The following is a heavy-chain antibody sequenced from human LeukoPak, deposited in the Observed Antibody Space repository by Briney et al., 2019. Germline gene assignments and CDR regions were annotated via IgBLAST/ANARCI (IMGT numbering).Heavy chain of an antibody. CDR1: GGSFSGYY. CDR3: ASYYGSGRGGPFFDP. D-gene: IGHD3-10*01. Sequence: NPSETLSLTCAVYGGSFSGYYWSWIRQPPGKGLEWIGEINHSGSTNYNPSLKSRVTISVDTSKDQFSLKLSSVTAADTAVYYCASYYGSGRGGPFFDPWGQGTLVTVSS. J-gene: IGHJ5*02. V-gene: IGHV4-34*01. CDR2: INHSGST.